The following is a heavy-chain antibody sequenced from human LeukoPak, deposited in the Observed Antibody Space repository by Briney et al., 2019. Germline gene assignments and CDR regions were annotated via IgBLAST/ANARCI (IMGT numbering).Heavy chain of an antibody. CDR1: GYTFTSYG. CDR2: ISAYNGNT. D-gene: IGHD3-10*01. CDR3: AREWFGEFILDY. Sequence: ASVKVSCKASGYTFTSYGISWVRQAPGQGREWMGWISAYNGNTNYAQKLQGRVTMTTDTSTSTAYMELRSLRSDDTAVYYCAREWFGEFILDYWGQGTLVTVSS. J-gene: IGHJ4*02. V-gene: IGHV1-18*01.